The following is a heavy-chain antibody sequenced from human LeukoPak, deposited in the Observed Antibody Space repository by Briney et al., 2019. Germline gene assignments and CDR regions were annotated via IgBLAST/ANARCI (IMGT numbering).Heavy chain of an antibody. J-gene: IGHJ4*02. CDR2: IFASGTV. CDR1: GDSMTSDNYY. D-gene: IGHD5-18*01. CDR3: ARADTAMVRVIDY. V-gene: IGHV4-61*02. Sequence: PSETLSLTCTVSGDSMTSDNYYWSWLRQPAGKGLEWIGRIFASGTVSYSPSLKSRVTISVDTSSNQFSLSLSSVTAADTATYYCARADTAMVRVIDYWGQGTLVTVSS.